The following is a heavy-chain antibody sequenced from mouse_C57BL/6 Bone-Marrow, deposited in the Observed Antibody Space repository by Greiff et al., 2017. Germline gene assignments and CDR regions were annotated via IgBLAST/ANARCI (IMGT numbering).Heavy chain of an antibody. CDR1: GYTFTDYN. V-gene: IGHV1-18*01. D-gene: IGHD1-1*02. J-gene: IGHJ3*01. Sequence: VQLQQSGPVLVKPGASVKIPCKASGYTFTDYNMDWVKQSHGTSLEWIGDINPNNGGTIYNQKFKGKATLTVDKSSSTAYIELRSLTSEDTAVYYCARWWTAWFAYWGQGTLVTVSA. CDR2: INPNNGGT. CDR3: ARWWTAWFAY.